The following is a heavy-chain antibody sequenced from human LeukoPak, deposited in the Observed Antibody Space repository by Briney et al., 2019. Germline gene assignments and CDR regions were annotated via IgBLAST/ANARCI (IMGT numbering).Heavy chain of an antibody. Sequence: GRSLRLSCAAPGFTVSSNYMSWVRQAAGKGLEWVSVIYSGGSTYYADSVKGRFTISRDNSKNTLYLQMNSLRAEDTAVYYCARALPGSGSYYAYDIWGQGTMVTVSS. CDR2: IYSGGST. D-gene: IGHD1-26*01. J-gene: IGHJ3*02. V-gene: IGHV3-53*01. CDR1: GFTVSSNY. CDR3: ARALPGSGSYYAYDI.